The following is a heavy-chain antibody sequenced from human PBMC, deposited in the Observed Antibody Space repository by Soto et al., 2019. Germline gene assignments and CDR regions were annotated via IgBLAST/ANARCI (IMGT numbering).Heavy chain of an antibody. CDR3: ARLRGSGHPAFFDY. D-gene: IGHD3-10*01. CDR1: GGSTRTSSYS. V-gene: IGHV4-39*01. Sequence: PSETLSLTCTVSGGSTRTSSYSWGWVRQPPGKGLEWIGTSHHSGSTYYNPSPNIGATISVDTSRNEVSLRVNSVTAADTAIYFCARLRGSGHPAFFDYWGQGTLVTVSS. J-gene: IGHJ4*02. CDR2: SHHSGST.